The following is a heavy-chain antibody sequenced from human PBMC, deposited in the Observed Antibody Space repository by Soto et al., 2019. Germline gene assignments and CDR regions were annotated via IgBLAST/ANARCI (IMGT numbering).Heavy chain of an antibody. D-gene: IGHD3-22*01. CDR1: GFTFSSYA. V-gene: IGHV3-30-3*01. J-gene: IGHJ4*02. Sequence: GGSLRLSCAASGFTFSSYAMHWVRQAPGKGLEWVAVISYDGSNKYYADSVKGRFTISRDNSKNTLYLQMNSLRAEDTAVYYCARDGRPRRSQLSNGYYYDSSGYYPKYGVQGTLVTVSS. CDR2: ISYDGSNK. CDR3: ARDGRPRRSQLSNGYYYDSSGYYPKY.